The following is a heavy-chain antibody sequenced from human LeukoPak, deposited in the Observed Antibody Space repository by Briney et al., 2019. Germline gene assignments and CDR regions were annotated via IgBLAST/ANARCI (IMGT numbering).Heavy chain of an antibody. D-gene: IGHD6-6*01. J-gene: IGHJ4*02. Sequence: ASVKVSCKASGYTFTGYYMHRVRQAPGQGLEWMGWINPNSGGTNYAQKFQGRVTMTRDTSISTAYMELSRLRSDDTAVYYCAREGGIAARRARGVDYWGQGTLVTVSS. CDR3: AREGGIAARRARGVDY. CDR1: GYTFTGYY. V-gene: IGHV1-2*02. CDR2: INPNSGGT.